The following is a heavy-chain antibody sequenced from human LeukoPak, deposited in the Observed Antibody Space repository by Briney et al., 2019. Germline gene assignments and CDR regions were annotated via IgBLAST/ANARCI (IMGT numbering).Heavy chain of an antibody. CDR3: ARGRFLDAFDI. Sequence: SETLSLTCTVSGGSISSYYWSWIRQPPGKGLEWIGYIYYSGSTKYEPSLKSRVTISVDTSKNQFSLKLSSVTAADTAVYYCARGRFLDAFDIWGQGTMVTVSS. J-gene: IGHJ3*02. CDR1: GGSISSYY. D-gene: IGHD3-3*01. CDR2: IYYSGST. V-gene: IGHV4-59*01.